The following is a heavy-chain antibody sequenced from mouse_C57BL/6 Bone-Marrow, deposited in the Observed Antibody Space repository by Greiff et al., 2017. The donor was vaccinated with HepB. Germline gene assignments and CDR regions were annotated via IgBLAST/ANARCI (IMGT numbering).Heavy chain of an antibody. J-gene: IGHJ3*01. CDR3: ARKGAAYGKGFAY. D-gene: IGHD2-10*02. CDR1: GFSLTSYG. CDR2: IWSGGST. Sequence: VQLQESGPGLVQPSQSLSITCTVSGFSLTSYGVHWVRQSPGKGLEWLGVIWSGGSTDYNAAFISRLSISKDNSKSQVFFKMNSLQADDTAIYYCARKGAAYGKGFAYWGQGTLVTVSA. V-gene: IGHV2-2*01.